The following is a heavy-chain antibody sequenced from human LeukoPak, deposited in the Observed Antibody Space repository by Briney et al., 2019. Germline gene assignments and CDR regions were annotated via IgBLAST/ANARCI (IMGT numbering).Heavy chain of an antibody. D-gene: IGHD3-16*01. CDR1: GYTFTSYS. J-gene: IGHJ4*02. Sequence: GASVKVSCKASGYTFTSYSISWVRQAPGQGLEWMGWISAYNGNTIYAQKVKGRVTMTTDTSTSTAYMELRSLKSEDTAVYYCARGGGDDYFDYWGQGTLVTVSS. CDR3: ARGGGDDYFDY. V-gene: IGHV1-18*01. CDR2: ISAYNGNT.